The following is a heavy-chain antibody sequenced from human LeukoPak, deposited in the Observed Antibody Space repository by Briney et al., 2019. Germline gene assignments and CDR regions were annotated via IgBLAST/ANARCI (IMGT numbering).Heavy chain of an antibody. CDR3: ARELYHYYDSSGYWDY. J-gene: IGHJ4*02. CDR1: GFTFSSYG. V-gene: IGHV3-30*03. CDR2: ISYDGSNK. D-gene: IGHD3-22*01. Sequence: PGGSLRLSCAASGFTFSSYGMHWVRQAPGKGLEWVAVISYDGSNKYYADSVKGRFTISRDNAKNSLYLQMNSLRAEDTAVYYCARELYHYYDSSGYWDYWGQGTLVTVSS.